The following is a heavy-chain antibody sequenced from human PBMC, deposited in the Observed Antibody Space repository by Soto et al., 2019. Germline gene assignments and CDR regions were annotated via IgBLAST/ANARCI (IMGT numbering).Heavy chain of an antibody. J-gene: IGHJ6*02. D-gene: IGHD3-16*01. Sequence: PGWSLRLSCAASGFTFSSYAMHWVRQAPGKGLEWVALISHDGSNKYYADSVKGRFTISRDNSKDTLYLQMNSLRAEDTAVYYCPKNHSALTYYDKKGSYWSYYGMDVWGQGTTVTVTS. V-gene: IGHV3-30*04. CDR2: ISHDGSNK. CDR1: GFTFSSYA. CDR3: PKNHSALTYYDKKGSYWSYYGMDV.